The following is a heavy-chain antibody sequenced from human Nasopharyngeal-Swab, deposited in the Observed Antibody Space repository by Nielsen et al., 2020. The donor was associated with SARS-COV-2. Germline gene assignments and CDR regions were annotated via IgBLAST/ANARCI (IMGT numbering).Heavy chain of an antibody. V-gene: IGHV3-7*01. J-gene: IGHJ6*03. D-gene: IGHD1-26*01. Sequence: WIRQPPGKRLEWVANIKQDGSEKYYVDSVKGRFTISRDNAKNSLYLQMNSLRAEDTAVYYCARDSYVGATTDYYYYYMDVWGKGTTVTVSS. CDR2: IKQDGSEK. CDR3: ARDSYVGATTDYYYYYMDV.